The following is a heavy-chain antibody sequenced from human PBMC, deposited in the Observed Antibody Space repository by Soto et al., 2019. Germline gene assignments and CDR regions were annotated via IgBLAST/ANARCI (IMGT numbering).Heavy chain of an antibody. D-gene: IGHD3-16*01. CDR2: IFYSGST. J-gene: IGHJ4*02. V-gene: IGHV4-31*03. CDR1: GGSISSGGYY. Sequence: QVQLQESGPGLVKPSQTLSLTCTVSGGSISSGGYYWSWIRQHPGKGLEWIGYIFYSGSTYYNPSLKNRVTISVDTSKTQFSLKLSSVTAADTAVYYCALRLGDPGRLYFDDWGQGTLVTVSS. CDR3: ALRLGDPGRLYFDD.